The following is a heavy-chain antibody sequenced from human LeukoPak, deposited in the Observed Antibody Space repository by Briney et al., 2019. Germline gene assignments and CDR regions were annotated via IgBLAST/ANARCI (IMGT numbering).Heavy chain of an antibody. V-gene: IGHV3-30*04. Sequence: GGSLRLSCAASGFTFSSYAMHWVRQAPGKGLEWVAVISYDGSNKYYADSVKGRFTISRDNSKNTLYLQMNSLRSDDTAVYYCARVGIYDSSGFHFDYWGRGTLVTVSS. CDR3: ARVGIYDSSGFHFDY. J-gene: IGHJ4*01. CDR2: ISYDGSNK. D-gene: IGHD3-22*01. CDR1: GFTFSSYA.